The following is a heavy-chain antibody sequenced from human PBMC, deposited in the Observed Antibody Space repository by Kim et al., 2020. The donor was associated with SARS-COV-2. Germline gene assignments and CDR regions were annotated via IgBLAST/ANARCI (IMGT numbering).Heavy chain of an antibody. Sequence: GGSLRLSCAASGFTFGDYAMHWVRQAPGKGLEWVSGINWNGVSIDYADSVKGRFTISSDSAKNSLYLQMNSLRSEDTALYYCPAQKKVTYCSGGSCRWFDPWGQGTLVTVSS. V-gene: IGHV3-9*01. CDR1: GFTFGDYA. D-gene: IGHD2-15*01. J-gene: IGHJ5*02. CDR2: INWNGVSI. CDR3: PAQKKVTYCSGGSCRWFDP.